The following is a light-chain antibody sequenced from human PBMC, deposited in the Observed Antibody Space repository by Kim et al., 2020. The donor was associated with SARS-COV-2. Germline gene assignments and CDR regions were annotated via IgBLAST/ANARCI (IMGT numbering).Light chain of an antibody. CDR3: QAWDRRTSTWV. CDR2: QDN. Sequence: SYELTQPPSVFVSPGQTASITCSGYELGDKYVCWYQQKPGQSPVLVIYQDNKWPSGIPGRFSGSNSGNTATLTISGTQALDEAVYYCQAWDRRTSTWVFGGGTQLTVL. CDR1: ELGDKY. J-gene: IGLJ3*02. V-gene: IGLV3-1*01.